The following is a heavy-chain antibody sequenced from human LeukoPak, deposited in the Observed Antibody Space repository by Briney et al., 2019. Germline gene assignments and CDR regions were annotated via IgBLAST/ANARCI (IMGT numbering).Heavy chain of an antibody. D-gene: IGHD4-17*01. J-gene: IGHJ6*03. CDR3: ARGSSAGDYQPDPTTLPYYYYMDV. CDR2: TNHSAST. V-gene: IGHV4-34*01. CDR1: GGSFSGYY. Sequence: TSETLTLTCTVYGGSFSGYYWSWIRQPPGKALEWIGATNHSASTNYNPSLKSRITISVDTSKNQFSLKLSSVTAADTAVYYCARGSSAGDYQPDPTTLPYYYYMDVWGKGTTVTVSS.